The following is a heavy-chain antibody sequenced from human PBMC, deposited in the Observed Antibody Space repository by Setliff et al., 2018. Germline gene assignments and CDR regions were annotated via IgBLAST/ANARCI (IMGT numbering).Heavy chain of an antibody. V-gene: IGHV1-69*06. J-gene: IGHJ6*03. CDR3: ALEYSNSSPTVYYYMDV. CDR2: IIPLFETT. D-gene: IGHD6-6*01. CDR1: GGIFNSFS. Sequence: SVKVSCKASGGIFNSFSITWVRQAPGQGLEWMGRIIPLFETTNYVEKFQGRVTITADKSTSTAYMELSRLTSEDTAVYYCALEYSNSSPTVYYYMDVWGKGTTVT.